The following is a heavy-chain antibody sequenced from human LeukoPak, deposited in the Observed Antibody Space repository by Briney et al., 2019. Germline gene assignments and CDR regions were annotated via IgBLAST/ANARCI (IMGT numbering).Heavy chain of an antibody. CDR3: ARDILAPGKTHDY. CDR1: GFTFSNYW. J-gene: IGHJ4*02. V-gene: IGHV3-74*01. Sequence: GGSLRLAWAAAGFTFSNYWREWGRRVRGRGGGGVSRINDDGGATIYADSVKGRVTRYRDKGKKTVFVQRKSLRDEDTAVYYCARDILAPGKTHDYWGQGALVTVSS. CDR2: INDDGGAT.